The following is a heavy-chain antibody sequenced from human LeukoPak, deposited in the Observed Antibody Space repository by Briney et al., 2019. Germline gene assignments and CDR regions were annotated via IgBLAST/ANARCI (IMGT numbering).Heavy chain of an antibody. CDR1: GHTFTSYG. V-gene: IGHV1-18*01. J-gene: IGHJ4*02. D-gene: IGHD3-10*01. CDR2: ISAYNGNT. CDR3: ARDLGMVRGVMGP. Sequence: GPSVKASCKASGHTFTSYGTSWVRQAPGQGREWMGWISAYNGNTNYAQRLQGRVTMTTDTSTSTAYMELRSLSSDDTAVYYCARDLGMVRGVMGPWGQGTLVTVSS.